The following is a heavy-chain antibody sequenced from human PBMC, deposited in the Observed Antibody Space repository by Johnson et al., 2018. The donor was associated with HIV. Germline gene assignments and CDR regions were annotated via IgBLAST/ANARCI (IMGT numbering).Heavy chain of an antibody. CDR3: AAGIAVAGLRGNAFDI. J-gene: IGHJ3*02. D-gene: IGHD6-19*01. V-gene: IGHV3-30*04. Sequence: QVQLVESGGGVVQSGRSLRLSCAASGFTFSSYAMHWVRQAPGKGLEWVAVISYDGTNNQNGDSVKGRFTISRDNSKNTLYLQMNSLRAEDTAVYYCAAGIAVAGLRGNAFDIWGQGTMVTVSS. CDR1: GFTFSSYA. CDR2: ISYDGTNN.